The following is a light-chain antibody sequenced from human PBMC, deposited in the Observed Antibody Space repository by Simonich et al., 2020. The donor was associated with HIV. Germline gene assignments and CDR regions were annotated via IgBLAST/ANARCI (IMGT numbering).Light chain of an antibody. CDR3: QSYDSSNVV. CDR1: SGSIASNY. CDR2: EDN. V-gene: IGLV6-57*01. Sequence: NFMLTQPHSVSESPGKTVTISCTRSSGSIASNYVQWYQQRPGSSPTPVIYEDNQRPSGVPDRFSGSTDSSSNSASLTISGLKTEDEADYYCQSYDSSNVVFGGGTKLTVL. J-gene: IGLJ2*01.